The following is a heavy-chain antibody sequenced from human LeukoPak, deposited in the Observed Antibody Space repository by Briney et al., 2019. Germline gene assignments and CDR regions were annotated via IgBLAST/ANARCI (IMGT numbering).Heavy chain of an antibody. CDR1: GYTFTSYG. D-gene: IGHD5-12*01. CDR3: ARDREWLRLGGDFDY. CDR2: ISAYNGNT. Sequence: ASVKVSCKASGYTFTSYGISWARQAPGQGLEWMGWISAYNGNTNYAQKLQGRVTMTTDTSTSTAYMELRSLRSDDTAVYYCARDREWLRLGGDFDYWGQGTLVTVSS. V-gene: IGHV1-18*01. J-gene: IGHJ4*02.